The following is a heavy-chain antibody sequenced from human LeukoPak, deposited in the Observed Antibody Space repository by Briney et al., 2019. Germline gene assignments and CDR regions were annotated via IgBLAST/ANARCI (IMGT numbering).Heavy chain of an antibody. CDR2: IYYSGST. V-gene: IGHV4-59*01. J-gene: IGHJ4*02. CDR1: GGSISTYY. D-gene: IGHD3-22*01. CDR3: ARVDYDSSGYFDF. Sequence: SETLSLTCTVSGGSISTYYWSWIRQPPGKGLEWIGFIYYSGSTNHNPSLKSRVTISVDTSKNHFSLKLYSVIAADTAVYYCARVDYDSSGYFDFWGQGTLVTVSS.